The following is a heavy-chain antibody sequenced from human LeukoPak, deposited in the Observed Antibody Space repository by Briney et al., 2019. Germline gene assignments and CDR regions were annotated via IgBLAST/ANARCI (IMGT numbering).Heavy chain of an antibody. J-gene: IGHJ6*02. V-gene: IGHV4-4*07. CDR1: GGSISSYY. D-gene: IGHD3-10*01. CDR2: IYTSGST. Sequence: PSETLSLTCTVSGGSISSYYWSWIRQRAGKGLEWIGRIYTSGSTNYNPSLKSRVTMSVDTSKNQFSLKLSSVTAADTAVYYCARIDWFGESPGMDVWGQGTTVTVSS. CDR3: ARIDWFGESPGMDV.